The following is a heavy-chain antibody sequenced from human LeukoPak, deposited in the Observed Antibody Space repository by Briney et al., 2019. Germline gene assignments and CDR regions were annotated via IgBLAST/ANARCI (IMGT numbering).Heavy chain of an antibody. J-gene: IGHJ4*02. Sequence: ASVKVSCKASGFTFTGYYMHWVRQAPGQGHEWMGWINPNSGGTKYAQKFQGRVTMTRDTSISTAYMELSRLTSDDTAVYYCARHRPVVGATGGIDYWGQGTLVTVSS. D-gene: IGHD1-26*01. CDR1: GFTFTGYY. V-gene: IGHV1-2*02. CDR2: INPNSGGT. CDR3: ARHRPVVGATGGIDY.